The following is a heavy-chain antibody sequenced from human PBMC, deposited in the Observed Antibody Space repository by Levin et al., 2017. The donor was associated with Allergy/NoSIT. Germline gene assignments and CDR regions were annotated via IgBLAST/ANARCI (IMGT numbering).Heavy chain of an antibody. J-gene: IGHJ5*02. CDR3: ARDSYCSGGSCYRRYNWFDP. CDR1: GGSISSYY. V-gene: IGHV4-59*01. Sequence: PSETLSLTCTVSGGSISSYYWSWIRQPPGKGLEWIGYIYYSGSTNYNPSLKSRVTISVDTSKNQFSLKLSSVTAADTAVYYCARDSYCSGGSCYRRYNWFDPWGQGTLVTVSS. D-gene: IGHD2-15*01. CDR2: IYYSGST.